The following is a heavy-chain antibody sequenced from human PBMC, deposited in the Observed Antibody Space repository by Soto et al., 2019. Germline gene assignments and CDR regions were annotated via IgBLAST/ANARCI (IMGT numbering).Heavy chain of an antibody. V-gene: IGHV3-23*01. D-gene: IGHD5-12*01. CDR1: GFTFSIFA. CDR2: ISGSGGST. J-gene: IGHJ4*02. Sequence: GGSLSLSCAASGFTFSIFAMSWVRQSPGKGLEWVSTISGSGGSTYYADAVKGRFSISRDNSMDTLYLQMKSLRAEDTAIYYCAKEVSLGSSVDPGYWGQGTLVTVSS. CDR3: AKEVSLGSSVDPGY.